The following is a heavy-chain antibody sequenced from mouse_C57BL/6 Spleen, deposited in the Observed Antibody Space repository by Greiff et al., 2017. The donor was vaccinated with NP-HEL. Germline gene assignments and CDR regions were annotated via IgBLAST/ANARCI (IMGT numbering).Heavy chain of an antibody. V-gene: IGHV1-54*01. CDR1: GFAFTNYL. J-gene: IGHJ3*01. Sequence: VQLQQSGAELVRPGTSVKVSCKASGFAFTNYLIEWVKQRPGQGLEWIGVINPGSGGTKYNEKFKGKATLTADKSSSTAYMQLSSLTSEDSAVYVCARALYYDYDGFAYWGQGTLVTVSA. CDR2: INPGSGGT. D-gene: IGHD2-4*01. CDR3: ARALYYDYDGFAY.